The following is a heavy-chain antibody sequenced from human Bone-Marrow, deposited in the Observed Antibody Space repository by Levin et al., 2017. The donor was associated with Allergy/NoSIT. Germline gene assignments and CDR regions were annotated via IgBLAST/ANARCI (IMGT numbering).Heavy chain of an antibody. CDR2: ISYDGSEN. V-gene: IGHV3-30*03. CDR3: AILPVDTAERAIDH. D-gene: IGHD5-18*01. Sequence: GGSLRLSCAASGFTFSKFGMHWVRQAPGKGLEWLAVISYDGSENDYAESVKGRFPISRDNSKNTLFLQMNSLRVEDTAVYYCAILPVDTAERAIDHWGQGTLVTVSS. J-gene: IGHJ4*02. CDR1: GFTFSKFG.